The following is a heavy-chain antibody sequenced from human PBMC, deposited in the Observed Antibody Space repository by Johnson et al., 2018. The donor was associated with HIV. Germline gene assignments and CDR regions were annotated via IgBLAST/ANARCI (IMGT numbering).Heavy chain of an antibody. J-gene: IGHJ3*02. CDR2: IHYDGSNK. CDR1: GFTFSMSA. D-gene: IGHD5-12*01. Sequence: QVQLMESGGGVVQPGGSLRLTCAASGFTFSMSAMHWVRQAPGKGLEWVTFIHYDGSNKYYADSVKGRFTISRDNSKKTLHLQMNNVRAEDTAIYYCGRSDSGYDAFDIWSPGTMVSVSS. V-gene: IGHV3-30*02. CDR3: GRSDSGYDAFDI.